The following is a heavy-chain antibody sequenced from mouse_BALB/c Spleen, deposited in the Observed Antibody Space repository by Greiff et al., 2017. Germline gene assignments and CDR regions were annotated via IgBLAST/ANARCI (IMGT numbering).Heavy chain of an antibody. V-gene: IGHV2-9*02. CDR3: ARGGGNYVGVNYFDY. D-gene: IGHD2-1*01. J-gene: IGHJ2*01. CDR1: GFSLTSYG. Sequence: QVQLKESGPGLVAPSQSLSITCTVSGFSLTSYGVHWVRQPPGKGLEWLGVIWAGGSPNYNSALMSRLSISKDNSKSQVFLKMNSLQTDDTAMYYCARGGGNYVGVNYFDYWGQGTTLTVSS. CDR2: IWAGGSP.